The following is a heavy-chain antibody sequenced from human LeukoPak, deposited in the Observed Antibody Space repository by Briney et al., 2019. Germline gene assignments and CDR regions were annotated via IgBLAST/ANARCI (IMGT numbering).Heavy chain of an antibody. CDR3: AKTEGWGSDFWSGYYDYGMDV. D-gene: IGHD3-3*01. CDR2: ISGSGGST. CDR1: AFTFSSQS. V-gene: IGHV3-23*01. J-gene: IGHJ6*02. Sequence: QAGGSLRLSCVASAFTFSSQSMNWVRQAPGKGLEWVSAISGSGGSTYYADSVKGRFTISRDNSKNTLYLQMNSLRAEDTAVYYCAKTEGWGSDFWSGYYDYGMDVWGQGTTVTVSS.